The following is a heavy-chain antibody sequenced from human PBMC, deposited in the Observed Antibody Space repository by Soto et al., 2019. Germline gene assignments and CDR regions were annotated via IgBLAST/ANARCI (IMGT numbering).Heavy chain of an antibody. V-gene: IGHV2-5*02. CDR2: IYWDDDK. D-gene: IGHD3-10*01. Sequence: QITLKESGPTLVKPTQTLTLTCTFSGFSLSTSGVGVGWIRQPPGKALEWLALIYWDDDKRYSPSLKSRLTTTKDTAKNQVVLTMTDMDPVDTATYYCAHSSGDYYGSGNWFDPWGQGTLVTVSS. CDR1: GFSLSTSGVG. CDR3: AHSSGDYYGSGNWFDP. J-gene: IGHJ5*02.